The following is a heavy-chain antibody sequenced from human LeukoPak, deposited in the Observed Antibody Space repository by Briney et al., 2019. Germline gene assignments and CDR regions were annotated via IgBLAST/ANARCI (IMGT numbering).Heavy chain of an antibody. CDR1: SGPFSVFY. CDR2: INESGTT. D-gene: IGHD3-10*01. CDR3: ARVKRHGSGYLFDY. J-gene: IGHJ4*02. V-gene: IGHV4-34*01. Sequence: PSETLSLTCAVSSGPFSVFYWTWIRQPPGKGLEWIGEINESGTTNYNPSLKSRITISVDTSRNQFSLKVSSVTAADTAVYYCARVKRHGSGYLFDYWGQGSLVTVSS.